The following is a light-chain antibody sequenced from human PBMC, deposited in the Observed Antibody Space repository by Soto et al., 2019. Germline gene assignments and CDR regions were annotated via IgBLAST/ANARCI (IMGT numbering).Light chain of an antibody. V-gene: IGKV3-20*01. CDR1: QSVSSSY. CDR2: GAS. CDR3: EHYGSSPGT. J-gene: IGKJ1*01. Sequence: EIVLTQSPGTLSLSPGERATLSCRASQSVSSSYLAWYQQKPGQAPRLLIYGASSRATGIPDRFSGSGSGTEFTLTISRLEPEDFAVYYCEHYGSSPGTFGQGTTVEIK.